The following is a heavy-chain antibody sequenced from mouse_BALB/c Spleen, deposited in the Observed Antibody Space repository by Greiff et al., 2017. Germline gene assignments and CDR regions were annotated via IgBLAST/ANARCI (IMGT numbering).Heavy chain of an antibody. V-gene: IGHV1-69*01. J-gene: IGHJ4*01. CDR1: GYTFTDYW. D-gene: IGHD1-1*01. CDR2: IDTSDSYT. CDR3: ARPLLRGYAMDY. Sequence: QVQLQQPGAELVMPGASVKMSCKASGYTFTDYWMHWVKQRPGQGLEWIGAIDTSDSYTSYNQKFKGKATLTVDESSSTAYMQLSSLTSEDSAVYYCARPLLRGYAMDYWGQGTSVTVSS.